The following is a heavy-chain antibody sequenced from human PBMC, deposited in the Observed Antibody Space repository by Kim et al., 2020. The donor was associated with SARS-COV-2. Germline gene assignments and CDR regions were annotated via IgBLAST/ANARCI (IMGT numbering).Heavy chain of an antibody. D-gene: IGHD6-6*01. J-gene: IGHJ6*02. CDR1: GFTFDDYT. CDR3: AKALGEQLDYYYYGMDV. CDR2: ISWDGGST. V-gene: IGHV3-43*01. Sequence: LSLTCAASGFTFDDYTMHWVRQAPGKGLEWVSLISWDGGSTYYADSVKGRFTISRDNSKNSLYLQMNSLRTEDTALYYCAKALGEQLDYYYYGMDVWGQGTTVTVSS.